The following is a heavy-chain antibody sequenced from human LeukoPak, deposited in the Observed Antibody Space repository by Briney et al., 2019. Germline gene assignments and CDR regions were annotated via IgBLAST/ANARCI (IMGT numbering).Heavy chain of an antibody. CDR2: ISSNGGST. J-gene: IGHJ3*02. Sequence: GGSLILSCAASGYTFSSYAMHWVRQAPGKGLEYVSAISSNGGSTYYANSVKGRFTISRDNSKNTLYLQMGSLGAEDMAVYYCARVISHTAGRAFDIWGQGTMVTVSS. D-gene: IGHD5-18*01. CDR1: GYTFSSYA. CDR3: ARVISHTAGRAFDI. V-gene: IGHV3-64*01.